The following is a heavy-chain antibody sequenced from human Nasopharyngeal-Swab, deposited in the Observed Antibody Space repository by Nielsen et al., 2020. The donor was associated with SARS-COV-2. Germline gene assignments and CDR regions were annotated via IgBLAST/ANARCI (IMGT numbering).Heavy chain of an antibody. V-gene: IGHV3-73*01. CDR3: TTDFYFDY. J-gene: IGHJ4*02. CDR2: IGDKAHNYAT. Sequence: GGSLRLSCAASGFIFSGSTIHWVRQASGKGLEWVGRIGDKAHNYATTYGASMKGRFTISRDDSSNTAFLQMDSLKTEDTALYYCTTDFYFDYWGQGALVTVSS. CDR1: GFIFSGST.